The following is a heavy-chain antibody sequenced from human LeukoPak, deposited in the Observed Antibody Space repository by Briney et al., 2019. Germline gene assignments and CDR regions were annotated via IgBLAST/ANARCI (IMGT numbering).Heavy chain of an antibody. D-gene: IGHD3-10*01. CDR1: GFTFSSYS. CDR2: ISSSSSYI. CDR3: ATRDGENYYGSGSYPSELDY. J-gene: IGHJ4*02. Sequence: GGSLRLSCAASGFTFSSYSMNWVRQAPGKGLEWVSSISSSSSYIYYTDSVKGRFTISRDNAKNSLYLQMNSLRAEDTAVYYCATRDGENYYGSGSYPSELDYWGQGTLVTVSS. V-gene: IGHV3-21*01.